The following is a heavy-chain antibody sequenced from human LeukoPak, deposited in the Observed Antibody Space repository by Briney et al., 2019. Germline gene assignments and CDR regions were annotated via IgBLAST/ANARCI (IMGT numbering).Heavy chain of an antibody. Sequence: PGGSLRLSCAASGFTFSSYAMHWVRQAPGKGLEWVAVISYDGSNKYYADSVKGRFTISRDNSKNTLYLQMNSLRAEYTAVYYCAKVGVCVERGYFDYWGQGTLVTVSS. V-gene: IGHV3-30*04. D-gene: IGHD3-10*01. CDR3: AKVGVCVERGYFDY. CDR2: ISYDGSNK. J-gene: IGHJ4*02. CDR1: GFTFSSYA.